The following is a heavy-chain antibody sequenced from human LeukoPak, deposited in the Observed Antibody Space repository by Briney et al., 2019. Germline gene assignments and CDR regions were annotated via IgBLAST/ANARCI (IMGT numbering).Heavy chain of an antibody. CDR3: AKTLLYFPLVELRYSDGWFDP. J-gene: IGHJ5*02. CDR1: GFTFSSYA. Sequence: GGSLRLSCAASGFTFSSYAMSWVRQAPGKGLEWVSAISGSGGSTYYADSVKGRFTISRDNSKNTLYLQMNSLRAEDTAVYYCAKTLLYFPLVELRYSDGWFDPWGQGTLVTVSS. CDR2: ISGSGGST. D-gene: IGHD3-9*01. V-gene: IGHV3-23*01.